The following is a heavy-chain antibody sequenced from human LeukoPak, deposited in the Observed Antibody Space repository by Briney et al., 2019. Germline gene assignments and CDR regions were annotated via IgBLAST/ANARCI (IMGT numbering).Heavy chain of an antibody. Sequence: GRSLRLSCAASGFTFSSYAMHWVRQAPGKGLEGVAVISYDGSKKYYADSVKGRFTISRDNSKNTLYLQMNSLRAEDTAVYYCARDGGQYSYGDYFDYWGQGTLVTVSS. J-gene: IGHJ4*02. CDR2: ISYDGSKK. CDR1: GFTFSSYA. D-gene: IGHD5-18*01. CDR3: ARDGGQYSYGDYFDY. V-gene: IGHV3-30*04.